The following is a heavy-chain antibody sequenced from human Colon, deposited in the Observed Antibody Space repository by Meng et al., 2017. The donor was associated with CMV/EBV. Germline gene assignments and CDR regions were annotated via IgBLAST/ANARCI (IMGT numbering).Heavy chain of an antibody. D-gene: IGHD3-3*01. J-gene: IGHJ4*02. CDR3: ARGRTIFGVVIFDY. CDR1: GGTFSSYA. CDR2: IIPILGIA. V-gene: IGHV1-69*10. Sequence: SVKVSCKASGGTFSSYAISWVRQAPGQGLEWMGGIIPILGIANYAQKFQGRVTITTDESTSTAYMELSSLRSEDTAVYYCARGRTIFGVVIFDYWGQGTLVTVSS.